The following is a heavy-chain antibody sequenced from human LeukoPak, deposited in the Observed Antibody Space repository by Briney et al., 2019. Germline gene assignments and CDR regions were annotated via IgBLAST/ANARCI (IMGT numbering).Heavy chain of an antibody. V-gene: IGHV3-7*01. CDR2: IKPDGSEK. J-gene: IGHJ4*02. D-gene: IGHD6-19*01. CDR3: ARCTEILKTEHNIAVAGTSDY. Sequence: GGSLRLSCAASGFSFSNSWMSWARQAPGEGLEWVASIKPDGSEKYSLDSVKGRFTISRDNAENSLYLQMNSLRAEDTAVYYCARCTEILKTEHNIAVAGTSDYWGQGTLVTVSS. CDR1: GFSFSNSW.